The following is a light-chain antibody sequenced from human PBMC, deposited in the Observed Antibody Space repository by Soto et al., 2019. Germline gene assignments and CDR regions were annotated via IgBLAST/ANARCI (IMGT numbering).Light chain of an antibody. CDR2: DAS. CDR3: QQYSIWRT. CDR1: ESVSTN. Sequence: IVMTQSPATLSLSSGERATLSCRASESVSTNLAWYQQKAGHAPRLLIYDASTRATGIPARFSGSGSGTEFTLTISSLQSEDFAVYYCQQYSIWRTFGQGTKVDI. V-gene: IGKV3-15*01. J-gene: IGKJ1*01.